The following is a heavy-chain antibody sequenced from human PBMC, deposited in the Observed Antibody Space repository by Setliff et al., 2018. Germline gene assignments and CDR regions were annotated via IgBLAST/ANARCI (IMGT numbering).Heavy chain of an antibody. V-gene: IGHV4-59*11. Sequence: KPSETLSLTCTVSGGSISHHYWSWIRQPPGKGLEWVGYMYNSGSTNYNPSLRRRVAISVDKSKNQFSLKLSSVTAADTAVYYCARALLWFGEGMDVWGKGTTVTVSS. D-gene: IGHD3-10*01. CDR3: ARALLWFGEGMDV. J-gene: IGHJ6*03. CDR1: GGSISHHY. CDR2: MYNSGST.